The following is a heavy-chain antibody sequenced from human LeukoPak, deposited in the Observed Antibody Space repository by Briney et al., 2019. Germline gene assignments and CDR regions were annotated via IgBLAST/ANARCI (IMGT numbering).Heavy chain of an antibody. D-gene: IGHD2-2*01. CDR2: ISSSSSYI. CDR1: GFTFSSYS. Sequence: PGGSLRLSCAASGFTFSSYSMNWVRQAPGKGLEWVSSISSSSSYIYYADSVKGRFTISRDNAKNSLYLQMNSLRAEDTAVYYCARDPRYCSSTSCYPPHNWFDPWGQGTLVTVSS. J-gene: IGHJ5*02. CDR3: ARDPRYCSSTSCYPPHNWFDP. V-gene: IGHV3-21*01.